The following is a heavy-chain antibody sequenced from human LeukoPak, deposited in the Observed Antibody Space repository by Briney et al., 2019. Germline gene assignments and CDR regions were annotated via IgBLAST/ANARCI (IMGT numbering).Heavy chain of an antibody. Sequence: GASVKVSCKASGYTFTGYYMHWVRQAPGQGLEWMGIINPSGGSTSYAQKFQGRVTMTRDTSISTAYMELSRLRSDDTAVYYCARGDDNGDYEAIDWGQGTLVTVSS. CDR1: GYTFTGYY. CDR2: INPSGGST. D-gene: IGHD4-17*01. J-gene: IGHJ4*02. CDR3: ARGDDNGDYEAID. V-gene: IGHV1-46*01.